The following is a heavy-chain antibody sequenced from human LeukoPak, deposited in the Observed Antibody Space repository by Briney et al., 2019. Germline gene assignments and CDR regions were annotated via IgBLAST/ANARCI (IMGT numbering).Heavy chain of an antibody. CDR1: GYLFTNYW. CDR2: IYPADSDT. CDR3: ARQSRDGSKTRGYYFDS. J-gene: IGHJ4*02. V-gene: IGHV5-51*01. Sequence: GESLKISCQVSGYLFTNYWIGWVRQMPGKGLESMGIIYPADSDTTYSPSFEGQVTISADKSIDTVYLQWSSLKASDTATYYCARQSRDGSKTRGYYFDSWGQGTLVAVSS. D-gene: IGHD3-10*01.